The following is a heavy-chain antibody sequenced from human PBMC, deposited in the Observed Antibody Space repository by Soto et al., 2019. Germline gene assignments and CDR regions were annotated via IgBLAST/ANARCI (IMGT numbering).Heavy chain of an antibody. Sequence: ASVKVSCKASGYTFTSYDINWVRQATGQGLGWMGWMNPNSGNTGYAQKFQGRVTMTRNTSTSTAYMELSSLRSEDTAVYYCASYSGSYRGSTYGMDVWGQGTTVTVSS. J-gene: IGHJ6*02. D-gene: IGHD1-26*01. V-gene: IGHV1-8*01. CDR1: GYTFTSYD. CDR2: MNPNSGNT. CDR3: ASYSGSYRGSTYGMDV.